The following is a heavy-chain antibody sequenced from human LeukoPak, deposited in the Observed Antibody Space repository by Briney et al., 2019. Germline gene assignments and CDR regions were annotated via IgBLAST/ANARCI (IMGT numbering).Heavy chain of an antibody. D-gene: IGHD3-3*01. CDR3: ARPRMYYDFWSGYSEYYFDY. J-gene: IGHJ4*02. V-gene: IGHV4-59*01. CDR2: IYYSGST. Sequence: SETLSLTCTVSGGSISSYYWSWIRQPPGKGLEWIGYIYYSGSTNYNPSLKSRVTISVDTSKNQFSLKLSSVTAADAAVYYCARPRMYYDFWSGYSEYYFDYWGQGTLVTVSS. CDR1: GGSISSYY.